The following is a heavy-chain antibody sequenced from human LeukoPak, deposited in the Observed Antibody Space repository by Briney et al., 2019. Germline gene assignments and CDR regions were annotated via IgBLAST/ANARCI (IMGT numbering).Heavy chain of an antibody. CDR1: GYSFTSYW. J-gene: IGHJ4*02. D-gene: IGHD3-22*01. Sequence: VESVKISCKGSGYSFTSYWIGWVRQMPGKGLEWMGIIYPGDSDTRYSPSFQGQVTISADKSISTAYLQWSSLKASDTAMYYCATRTYYYDSSGYLYFDYWGQGTLVTVSS. V-gene: IGHV5-51*01. CDR3: ATRTYYYDSSGYLYFDY. CDR2: IYPGDSDT.